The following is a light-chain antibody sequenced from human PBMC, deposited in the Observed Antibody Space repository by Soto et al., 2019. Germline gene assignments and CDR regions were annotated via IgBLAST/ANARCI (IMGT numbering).Light chain of an antibody. CDR3: QHYNNWPQT. CDR2: GAS. CDR1: QSVNNN. J-gene: IGKJ1*01. Sequence: EIVMTQSPATLSVSPAERATLSCRASQSVNNNLAWYQQKPGQAPRLLIYGASTRATGIPARFSGSGSGTEFTLTISSLQSEDFALYYCQHYNNWPQTFGQGTKVDIK. V-gene: IGKV3D-15*01.